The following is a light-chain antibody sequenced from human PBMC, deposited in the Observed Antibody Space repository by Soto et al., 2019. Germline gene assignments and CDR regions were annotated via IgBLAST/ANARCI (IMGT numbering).Light chain of an antibody. Sequence: DIQMSQSPSSLSASVGDRVTITCRASQTFGSYLNWYQQKPGKAPKLLIYAASTLQSGVPSRFSGSGSGTAFTLTISSLQPEDFATYYCQQSYSSPLTFGGGTKVEIK. CDR2: AAS. J-gene: IGKJ4*01. CDR3: QQSYSSPLT. V-gene: IGKV1-39*01. CDR1: QTFGSY.